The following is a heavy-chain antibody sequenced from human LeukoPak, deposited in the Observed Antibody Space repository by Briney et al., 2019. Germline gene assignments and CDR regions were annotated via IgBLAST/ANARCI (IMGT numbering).Heavy chain of an antibody. V-gene: IGHV4-34*01. CDR1: GGSFSGYY. CDR2: INHSGTT. CDR3: ARGEAHFDY. J-gene: IGHJ4*02. Sequence: SETLSLTCTVYGGSFSGYYWSWIRQPPGKGLEWIGKINHSGTTNYNPSLKSHSGTTNYNPSLKSRVTISLDTSKNHFSLKLSSVTAADTAVYYYARGEAHFDYWGQGTLVTVSS.